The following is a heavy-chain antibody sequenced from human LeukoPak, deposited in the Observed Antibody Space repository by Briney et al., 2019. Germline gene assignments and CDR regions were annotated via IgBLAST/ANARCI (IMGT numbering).Heavy chain of an antibody. D-gene: IGHD6-19*01. CDR1: GGSISSYY. Sequence: SETLSLTCTVSGGSISSYYWSWIRQPPGKGLEWIGYIYYSGSTNYNPSLKSRVTISVDTPKNQFSLKLSSVTAADTAVYYCARGGIAVVDYWGQGTLVTVSS. V-gene: IGHV4-59*01. CDR2: IYYSGST. J-gene: IGHJ4*02. CDR3: ARGGIAVVDY.